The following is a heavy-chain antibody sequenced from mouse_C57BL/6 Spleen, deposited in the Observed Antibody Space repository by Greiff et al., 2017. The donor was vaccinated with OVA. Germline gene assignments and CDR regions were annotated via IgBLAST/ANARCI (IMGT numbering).Heavy chain of an antibody. J-gene: IGHJ3*01. Sequence: VKVVESGAELMKPGASVKLSCKATGYTFTGYWIEWVKQRPGHGLEWIGEILPGSGSTNYNEKFKGKATFTADTSSNTAYMQLSSLTTEDSAIYYCARRVYYGSSYGFAYWGQGTLVTVSA. CDR3: ARRVYYGSSYGFAY. CDR1: GYTFTGYW. D-gene: IGHD1-1*01. V-gene: IGHV1-9*01. CDR2: ILPGSGST.